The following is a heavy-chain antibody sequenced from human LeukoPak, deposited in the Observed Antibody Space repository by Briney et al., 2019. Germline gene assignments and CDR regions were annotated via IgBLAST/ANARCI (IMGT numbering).Heavy chain of an antibody. Sequence: GGSPRLSCEASGFTFRSYAMTWVRQAPGKGLEWVSAISGSGGKTYYADSVKGRFTISRDNSKNTLYLQMNSLRAEDTAVYYCAKDRYIVLMVYALFDYWGQGTLVTVSS. CDR2: ISGSGGKT. CDR1: GFTFRSYA. CDR3: AKDRYIVLMVYALFDY. J-gene: IGHJ4*02. D-gene: IGHD2-8*01. V-gene: IGHV3-23*01.